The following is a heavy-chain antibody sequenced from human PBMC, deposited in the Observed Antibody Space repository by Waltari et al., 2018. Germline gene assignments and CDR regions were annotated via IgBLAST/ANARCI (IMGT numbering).Heavy chain of an antibody. V-gene: IGHV4-61*02. CDR1: GGSISSGNYY. CDR3: ARVGYDFWSGYSNGFDY. Sequence: QVQLQESGPGLVKPSQTLSLTCAVSGGSISSGNYYWNWIRQPAGKGLEWIGRVYTRGSTDYNPSIKSRVTISVDTSKNQLSLKLTSVTAAATAVYYCARVGYDFWSGYSNGFDYWGQGTLVTVSS. D-gene: IGHD3-3*01. J-gene: IGHJ4*02. CDR2: VYTRGST.